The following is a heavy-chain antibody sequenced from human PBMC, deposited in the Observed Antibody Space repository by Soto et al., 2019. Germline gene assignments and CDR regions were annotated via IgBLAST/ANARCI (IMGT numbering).Heavy chain of an antibody. CDR2: IDWDHDE. J-gene: IGHJ6*02. D-gene: IGHD4-17*01. V-gene: IGHV2-70*11. CDR3: ARSTSDYYYNYGMDV. Sequence: SGPKLVNPTESLTLTCAFSGFSLSTGGVCVTWIRQPPGKALEWLARIDWDHDEYYNPSLKTRLTISEDTSKDQVVLTMTNMDPVDTATYYCARSTSDYYYNYGMDVWGQGTTVTVSS. CDR1: GFSLSTGGVC.